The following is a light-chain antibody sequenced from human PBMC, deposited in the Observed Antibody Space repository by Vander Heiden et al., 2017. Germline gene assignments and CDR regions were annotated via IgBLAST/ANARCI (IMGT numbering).Light chain of an antibody. Sequence: DILMTPSPDSLAVSLGERATINCKSSQRVFSNSNNRNYLAWYQQKPGHPPKLLISWASTRESGVPDRFTGSGSGTDFTLTISSLQAEDVAVYYCHQYYGSPLTFGQGTKVEIK. CDR2: WAS. CDR3: HQYYGSPLT. J-gene: IGKJ1*01. V-gene: IGKV4-1*01. CDR1: QRVFSNSNNRNY.